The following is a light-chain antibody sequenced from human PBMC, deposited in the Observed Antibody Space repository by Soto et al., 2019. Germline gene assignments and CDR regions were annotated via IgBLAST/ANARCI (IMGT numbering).Light chain of an antibody. CDR1: QSIGAL. J-gene: IGKJ5*01. V-gene: IGKV1-5*01. Sequence: IKVTLSASTLSTSVKDRVTITFGASQSIGALLPWYQQKPGKAPKLLIYDASTLEGGVPSRFSGSGSGTEFTLTISGLQPDDFAVYDCKQYNILRSISFGQGARLEIK. CDR3: KQYNILRSIS. CDR2: DAS.